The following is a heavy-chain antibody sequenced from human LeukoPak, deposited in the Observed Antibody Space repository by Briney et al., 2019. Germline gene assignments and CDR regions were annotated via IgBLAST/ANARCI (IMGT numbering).Heavy chain of an antibody. J-gene: IGHJ4*02. CDR3: ARPHRGYCSSTSCSDFDY. V-gene: IGHV3-23*01. CDR2: ISGSGGST. CDR1: GFTFSSYA. Sequence: GGSLRLSCAASGFTFSSYAMSWVRQAPGKGLEWVSAISGSGGSTYYADSVKGRFTISRDNSKNTLYLQMNSLRAEDTAVYYCARPHRGYCSSTSCSDFDYWGQGTLVTVSS. D-gene: IGHD2-2*01.